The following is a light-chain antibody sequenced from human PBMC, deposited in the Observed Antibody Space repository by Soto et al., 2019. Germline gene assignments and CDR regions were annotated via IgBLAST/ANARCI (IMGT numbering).Light chain of an antibody. Sequence: DLPMTQSPSSLSASIGDRGTITCRASQGIRNFLAWFQQEPGKAPKSRIYAAYTLQSGVPTRFSGSGSGTDFNLTISSLQPEDFGTYDGQQYTDHPTVGQGTRLEIK. CDR1: QGIRNF. V-gene: IGKV1-16*01. J-gene: IGKJ5*01. CDR3: QQYTDHPT. CDR2: AAY.